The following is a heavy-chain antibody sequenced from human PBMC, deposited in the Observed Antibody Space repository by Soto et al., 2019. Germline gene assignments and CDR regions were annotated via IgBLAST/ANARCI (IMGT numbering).Heavy chain of an antibody. Sequence: QVQLVQSGAEVKKPGASVKVSCKASGYTFTTYAIHWVRQAPGQRLEWMGWINAGNGNTKYLQKFQGRVTLTRDTSESRXYMELSSLRSEDTAIYYCAREFPSLSSTWREHFQPGGQGTLVTVSS. D-gene: IGHD6-13*01. CDR3: AREFPSLSSTWREHFQP. CDR2: INAGNGNT. CDR1: GYTFTTYA. V-gene: IGHV1-3*01. J-gene: IGHJ1*01.